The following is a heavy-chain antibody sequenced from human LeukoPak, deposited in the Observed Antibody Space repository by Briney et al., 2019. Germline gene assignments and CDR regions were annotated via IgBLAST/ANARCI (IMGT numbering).Heavy chain of an antibody. Sequence: PSETLSLTCSVSGGSISPYYWSWIRQPPGKGLEWIGYIYYSGTTNYNPSLQSRVTISVAASKNQFSLKLSSVTAADTALYYCARDRASAGGFDYWGQGTLVTVSS. CDR3: ARDRASAGGFDY. D-gene: IGHD2-15*01. J-gene: IGHJ4*02. V-gene: IGHV4-59*01. CDR1: GGSISPYY. CDR2: IYYSGTT.